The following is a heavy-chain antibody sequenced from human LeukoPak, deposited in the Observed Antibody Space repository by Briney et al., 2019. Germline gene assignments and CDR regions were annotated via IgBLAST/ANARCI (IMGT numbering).Heavy chain of an antibody. D-gene: IGHD3-10*01. V-gene: IGHV3-33*01. Sequence: GGSLRLSCAASGFTFSSYGMHWVRQAPGKGLEWVAVIWYDGSIKYYADSVKGRFTISRDNSKNTLYLQMNSLRAEDTAVYYCARAQARNYYGSGSYSYYYYGMDVWGQGTTVTVSS. CDR2: IWYDGSIK. CDR1: GFTFSSYG. J-gene: IGHJ6*02. CDR3: ARAQARNYYGSGSYSYYYYGMDV.